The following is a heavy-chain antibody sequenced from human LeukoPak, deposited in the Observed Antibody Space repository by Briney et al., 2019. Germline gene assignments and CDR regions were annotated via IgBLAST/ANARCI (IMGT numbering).Heavy chain of an antibody. CDR3: ATREYYYDSSGPMHAFGI. J-gene: IGHJ3*02. Sequence: SETLSLTCTVSGGSISSRNYYWGWIRQPPGEGLEWIGKISDSGNTYYSPSLRSRVTISVDTSKNQFSLKLSSVTAADTAVYYCATREYYYDSSGPMHAFGIWGQGTMVTVSS. V-gene: IGHV4-39*07. D-gene: IGHD3-22*01. CDR1: GGSISSRNYY. CDR2: ISDSGNT.